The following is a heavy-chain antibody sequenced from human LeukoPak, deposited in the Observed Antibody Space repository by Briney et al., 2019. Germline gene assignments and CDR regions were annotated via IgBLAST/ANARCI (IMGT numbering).Heavy chain of an antibody. J-gene: IGHJ4*02. CDR1: VGTFRSYA. V-gene: IGHV1-69*13. Sequence: GASVKVSCKACVGTFRSYAMSWVRPARGQGLEWVGGIISIFGTANYPQKLHGRVTITAYDTTSTAYMELSSLRSEDTAVDYCARGYYYDSSGYYSSLDYWGQGTLVTVSS. CDR2: IISIFGTA. CDR3: ARGYYYDSSGYYSSLDY. D-gene: IGHD3-22*01.